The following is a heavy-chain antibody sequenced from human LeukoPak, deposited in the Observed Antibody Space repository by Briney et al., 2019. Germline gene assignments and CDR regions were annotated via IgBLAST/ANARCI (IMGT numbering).Heavy chain of an antibody. Sequence: GGSLGLSCAASGFTFSSYNMNWVRQAPGKGLEWVSSISSSSTYIYYADSVKGRFTISRDNAKNSLYLQMNSLRAEDTAVYYCARGYRVLANFDYWGQGTLVTVSS. CDR2: ISSSSTYI. CDR3: ARGYRVLANFDY. V-gene: IGHV3-21*01. D-gene: IGHD3-16*02. J-gene: IGHJ4*02. CDR1: GFTFSSYN.